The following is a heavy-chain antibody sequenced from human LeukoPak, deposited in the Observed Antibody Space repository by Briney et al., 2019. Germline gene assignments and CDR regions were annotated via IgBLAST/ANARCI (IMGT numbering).Heavy chain of an antibody. J-gene: IGHJ4*02. CDR2: INSDGSST. V-gene: IGHV3-74*01. D-gene: IGHD1-26*01. Sequence: QRGGSLRLSCAASGFTLSSYWMHWVRHAPGKGLVWVSRINSDGSSTSYADSVKGRFTISRDNAKNTLYLQMNSLRVEDTAVYYCARTPGATSDYWGQGTLVTVSS. CDR3: ARTPGATSDY. CDR1: GFTLSSYW.